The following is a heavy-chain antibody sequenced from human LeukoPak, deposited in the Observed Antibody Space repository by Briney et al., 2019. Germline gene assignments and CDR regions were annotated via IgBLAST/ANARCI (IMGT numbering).Heavy chain of an antibody. Sequence: GGSLRLSCAASGFNFNTYEMNWVRQAPGKGLEWVSSISSSSSYIYYADSVKGRFTISRDNAKNSLYLQMNSLRAEDTAVYYCTRERQDTYYYDSSGYYLGYAFDIWGQGTMVTVSS. D-gene: IGHD3-22*01. CDR3: TRERQDTYYYDSSGYYLGYAFDI. CDR1: GFNFNTYE. CDR2: ISSSSSYI. J-gene: IGHJ3*02. V-gene: IGHV3-21*01.